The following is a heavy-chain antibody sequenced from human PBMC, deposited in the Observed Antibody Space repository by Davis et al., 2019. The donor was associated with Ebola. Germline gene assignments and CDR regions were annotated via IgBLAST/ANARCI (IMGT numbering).Heavy chain of an antibody. V-gene: IGHV4-59*11. J-gene: IGHJ5*02. CDR3: ARGSVAGWWFDP. CDR2: IYYSGST. CDR1: GGSISSHY. D-gene: IGHD6-19*01. Sequence: PGGSLRLSCTVSGGSISSHYWSWIRQPPGKGLEWIGYIYYSGSTNYNPSLKSRVTISVDTSKNQFSLKLSSVTAADTAVYYCARGSVAGWWFDPWGQGTLVTVSS.